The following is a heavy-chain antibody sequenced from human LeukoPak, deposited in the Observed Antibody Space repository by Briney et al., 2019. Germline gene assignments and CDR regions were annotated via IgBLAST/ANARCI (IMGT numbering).Heavy chain of an antibody. J-gene: IGHJ4*02. V-gene: IGHV4-34*01. CDR1: GGSFSGYY. CDR2: INHSGST. Sequence: PSETLSLTCAVYGGSFSGYYWSWIRQPPGKGLEWIGEINHSGSTNYNPSLKSRVTISVDTSKNQFSLKLSSVTAADTAVYYCARDGYSDSSGYDYPPSVWGQGTLVTVSS. D-gene: IGHD3-22*01. CDR3: ARDGYSDSSGYDYPPSV.